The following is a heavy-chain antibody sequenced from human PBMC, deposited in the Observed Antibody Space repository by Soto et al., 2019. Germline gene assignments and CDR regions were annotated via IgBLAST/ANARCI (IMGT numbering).Heavy chain of an antibody. V-gene: IGHV3-21*01. D-gene: IGHD3-10*01. CDR3: VRERGLSSYYGMDV. Sequence: GGSRRLSWAASGFTLTSYSMNWVGQAPGKGLEWVSSISSSSSHIYYADSVKGRFTISRDNARNALYLEMNSLRAEDTAVYYCVRERGLSSYYGMDVWSQGTTVTVSS. CDR2: ISSSSSHI. J-gene: IGHJ6*02. CDR1: GFTLTSYS.